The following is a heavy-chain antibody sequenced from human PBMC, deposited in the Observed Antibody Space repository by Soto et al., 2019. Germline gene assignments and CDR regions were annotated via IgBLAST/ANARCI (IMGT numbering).Heavy chain of an antibody. CDR3: ARDRRLWFGELLPNWPYYYYGMDV. D-gene: IGHD3-10*01. CDR2: ISSSSSTI. CDR1: GFPFSSYS. Sequence: PGGSLRLSCAASGFPFSSYSMSWVRQAPGKGLEWVSYISSSSSTIYYADSVKGRFTISRDNAKNSLYLQMNSLRDEDTAVYYCARDRRLWFGELLPNWPYYYYGMDVWGQGTTVTVSS. V-gene: IGHV3-48*02. J-gene: IGHJ6*02.